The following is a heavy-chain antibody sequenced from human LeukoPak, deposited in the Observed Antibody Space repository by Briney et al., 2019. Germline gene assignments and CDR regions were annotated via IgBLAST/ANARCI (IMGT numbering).Heavy chain of an antibody. D-gene: IGHD2-15*01. V-gene: IGHV3-23*01. CDR3: AKSRKGGSYYYYGMDV. CDR1: DFSFSSQA. CDR2: ISGSGGST. J-gene: IGHJ6*02. Sequence: GGSLRLSCIGSDFSFSSQAMSWVRQSPGKGLEWVSAISGSGGSTYYADSVKGRFTISRDNSKNTLYLQMNSLRAEDTAVYYCAKSRKGGSYYYYGMDVWGQGTTVTVSS.